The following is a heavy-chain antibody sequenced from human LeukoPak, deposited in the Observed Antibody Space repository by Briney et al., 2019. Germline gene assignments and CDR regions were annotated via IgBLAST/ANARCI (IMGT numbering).Heavy chain of an antibody. Sequence: SVKVSCKASGGTFSSYAISRVRQAPGQGLEWMGGIIPIFGTANYAQKFQGRVTITADESTSTAYMELSSLRSEDTAVYYCARGAVYRHQPPYYYYGMDVWGQGTTVTVSS. CDR2: IIPIFGTA. CDR1: GGTFSSYA. J-gene: IGHJ6*02. CDR3: ARGAVYRHQPPYYYYGMDV. D-gene: IGHD2-8*01. V-gene: IGHV1-69*13.